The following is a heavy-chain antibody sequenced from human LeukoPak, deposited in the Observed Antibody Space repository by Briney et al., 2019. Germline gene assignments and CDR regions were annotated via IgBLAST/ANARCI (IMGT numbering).Heavy chain of an antibody. J-gene: IGHJ3*02. D-gene: IGHD7-27*01. V-gene: IGHV1-18*01. CDR1: GYTFTSYG. CDR2: ISAYNGNT. CDR3: ARIGGSWVDDAFDI. Sequence: ASVKVSCKASGYTFTSYGISWVRQAPGQGLEWMGWISAYNGNTNYAQKFQGRVTMTTDTSTSTAYMELRSLRSDDTAVYYCARIGGSWVDDAFDIWGQGTMVTVSS.